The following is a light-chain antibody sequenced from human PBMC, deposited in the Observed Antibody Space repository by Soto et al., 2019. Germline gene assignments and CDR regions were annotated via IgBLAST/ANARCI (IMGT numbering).Light chain of an antibody. J-gene: IGKJ1*01. CDR1: QSISSW. V-gene: IGKV1-5*01. CDR3: QQYNSYSFWT. CDR2: DAS. Sequence: DIQMTQSPSTLSASLGDRVTITCRASQSISSWLAWYQQKPGKAPKLLIYDASSLESGVPSRFSGSGSGTEFTLTISSLQPDDFATYYCQQYNSYSFWTFGQGTKVDIK.